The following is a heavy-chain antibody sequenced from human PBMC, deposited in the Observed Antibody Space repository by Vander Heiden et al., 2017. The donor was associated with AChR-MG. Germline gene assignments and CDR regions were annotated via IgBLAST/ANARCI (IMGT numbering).Heavy chain of an antibody. CDR3: AKDWGGDI. Sequence: EVQLLESGGGLVQPGGSLTLSCSASGFTFSSYAMSWVRQAPGKGLEWVSAISGRGGSTDYADSVKGRFTISRENSKNTLYMKMNSLRSEDTAVDYVAKDWGGDIWGQGTMVTVSS. CDR1: GFTFSSYA. CDR2: ISGRGGST. J-gene: IGHJ3*02. V-gene: IGHV3-23*01. D-gene: IGHD3-10*01.